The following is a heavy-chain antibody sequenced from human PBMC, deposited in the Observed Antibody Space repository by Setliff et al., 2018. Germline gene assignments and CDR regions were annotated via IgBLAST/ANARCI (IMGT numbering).Heavy chain of an antibody. CDR3: ARDTYIGDFWSGYYIQGRFDP. V-gene: IGHV1-24*01. Sequence: ASVKVSCKASGYTFTTYAMNWVRQAPGKGLERMGGFDPEDGETIYAQKFQGRVTNTMDTSASTAYMELSGLRSEDTAVYYCARDTYIGDFWSGYYIQGRFDPWGQGTLVTVSS. D-gene: IGHD3-3*01. CDR1: GYTFTTYA. J-gene: IGHJ5*02. CDR2: FDPEDGET.